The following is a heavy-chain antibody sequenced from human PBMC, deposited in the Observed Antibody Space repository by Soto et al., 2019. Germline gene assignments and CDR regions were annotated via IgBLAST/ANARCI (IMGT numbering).Heavy chain of an antibody. CDR2: IGTAGDT. CDR1: GFTFSSYD. J-gene: IGHJ3*02. D-gene: IGHD3-10*01. CDR3: ARAGPSDAFDI. V-gene: IGHV3-13*01. Sequence: GSLRLSCAASGFTFSSYDMHWVRQATGKGLEWVSAIGTAGDTYYPGSVKGRFTISRENAKNSLYLQMNSLRAGDTAVYYCARAGPSDAFDIWGQGTMVTVSS.